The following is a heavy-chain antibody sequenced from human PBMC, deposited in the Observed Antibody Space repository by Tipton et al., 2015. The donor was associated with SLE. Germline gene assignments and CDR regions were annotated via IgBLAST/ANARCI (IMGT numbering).Heavy chain of an antibody. D-gene: IGHD3-3*01. V-gene: IGHV3-49*04. CDR1: GFTFGDYH. CDR2: IRSKTYGGTT. Sequence: SLRLSCTASGFTFGDYHLIWVRQAPGRGLEWVGFIRSKTYGGTTENAAPVKGRFTISRDDSKSIAYLQMNSLETEDTAVYYCTRGASDYFLPYFDYWGRGTLVTVSS. J-gene: IGHJ4*02. CDR3: TRGASDYFLPYFDY.